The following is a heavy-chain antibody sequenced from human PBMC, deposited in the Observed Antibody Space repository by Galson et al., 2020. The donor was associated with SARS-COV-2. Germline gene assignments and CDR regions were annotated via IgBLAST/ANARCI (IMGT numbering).Heavy chain of an antibody. D-gene: IGHD5-12*01. Sequence: SETLSLPCAVPGESISSGDYSWSWNRQPPGEGLAWMGHIYHSGYTYYTPSLKGRVTISLDRSKNQFSLNLSSVTAADTAVYFCARMGRSGYAVHFEYWGQGALVTVSS. CDR2: IYHSGYT. CDR3: ARMGRSGYAVHFEY. CDR1: GESISSGDYS. V-gene: IGHV4-30-4*07. J-gene: IGHJ4*02.